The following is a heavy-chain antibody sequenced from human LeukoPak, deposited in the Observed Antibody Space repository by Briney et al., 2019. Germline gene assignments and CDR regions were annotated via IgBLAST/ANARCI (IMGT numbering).Heavy chain of an antibody. J-gene: IGHJ6*02. CDR2: ISYDGSKK. D-gene: IGHD3-10*01. V-gene: IGHV3-30*18. CDR1: GVTFSSYG. Sequence: GGSLRLSCAASGVTFSSYGMHWVRQAPGKGLEWVAVISYDGSKKYYADSVKSRFTISRDNSKNTLYLQMNSLRAEDTAVYYCAKDYYGSGRSYYGMDVWGQGTTVTVSS. CDR3: AKDYYGSGRSYYGMDV.